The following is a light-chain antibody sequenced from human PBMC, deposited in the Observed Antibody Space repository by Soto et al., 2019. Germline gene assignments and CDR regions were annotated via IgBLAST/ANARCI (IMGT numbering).Light chain of an antibody. CDR3: QDYSSTSGLT. Sequence: DIQVTQSPSTLSASVGDRVTITCRASQSISSWLAWYQQKPGKAPKLLIYQASILKSGVPSRFSGSGSGTDFTLNISSLQPDDFATYYCQDYSSTSGLTFGGGAKVEIK. V-gene: IGKV1-5*03. J-gene: IGKJ4*01. CDR2: QAS. CDR1: QSISSW.